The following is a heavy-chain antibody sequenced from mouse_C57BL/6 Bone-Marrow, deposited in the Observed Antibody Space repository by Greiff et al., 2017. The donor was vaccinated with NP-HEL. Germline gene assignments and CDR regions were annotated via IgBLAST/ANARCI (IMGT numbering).Heavy chain of an antibody. Sequence: EVKLVESGPGLVKPSQSLSLTCSVTGYSITSGYYWNWIRQFPGNKLEWMGYISYDGSNNYNPSLKNRISITRDTSKNQFFLKLNSVTTEDTATYYCARDLLAWFAYWGQGTRVTVSA. D-gene: IGHD6-5*01. V-gene: IGHV3-6*01. J-gene: IGHJ3*01. CDR3: ARDLLAWFAY. CDR1: GYSITSGYY. CDR2: ISYDGSN.